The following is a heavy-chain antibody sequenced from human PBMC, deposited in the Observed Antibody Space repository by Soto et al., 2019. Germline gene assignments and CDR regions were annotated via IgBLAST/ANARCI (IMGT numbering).Heavy chain of an antibody. J-gene: IGHJ4*02. V-gene: IGHV3-15*01. CDR1: GFLFNNAW. CDR2: IKRKTDGATT. Sequence: PVGSLRLSCEASGFLFNNAWMSWVRQPPGKGLEWVGRIKRKTDGATTDYAPPVRGRFTISRDDSKNTLYLQMNSLKTEDTAAYFCSTYSYDFVWGSYRFLQYRGQGTLVTVSS. CDR3: STYSYDFVWGSYRFLQY. D-gene: IGHD3-16*02.